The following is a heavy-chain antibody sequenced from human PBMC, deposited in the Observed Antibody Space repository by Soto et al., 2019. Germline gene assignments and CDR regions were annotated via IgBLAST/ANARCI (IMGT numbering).Heavy chain of an antibody. CDR2: IYYSGST. J-gene: IGHJ3*02. D-gene: IGHD2-15*01. CDR3: ARDTSYCSGGSCYLTDAFDI. V-gene: IGHV4-59*01. Sequence: SETLSLTCTVSGGSISSYYWSWIRQPPGKGLEWIGYIYYSGSTNYNPSLKSRVTISVDTSKNQFSLKLSSVTAADTAVYYCARDTSYCSGGSCYLTDAFDIWGQGTMVTVSS. CDR1: GGSISSYY.